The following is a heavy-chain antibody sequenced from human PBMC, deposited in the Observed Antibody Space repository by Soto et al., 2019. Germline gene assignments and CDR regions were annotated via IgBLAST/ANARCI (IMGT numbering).Heavy chain of an antibody. CDR1: GFAFSSYA. CDR3: AKDCGFIDPLAY. CDR2: ISGSSSGT. V-gene: IGHV3-23*01. Sequence: EVQLLESGGGLVQPGGSLRLSCAASGFAFSSYAMSWVRQAPGKGLEWVSSISGSSSGTYYADAVKGRFTISRDNSNNTLYLQMNSLRDEDTAVYYCAKDCGFIDPLAYWGQGALVTVSS. J-gene: IGHJ4*02. D-gene: IGHD3-16*02.